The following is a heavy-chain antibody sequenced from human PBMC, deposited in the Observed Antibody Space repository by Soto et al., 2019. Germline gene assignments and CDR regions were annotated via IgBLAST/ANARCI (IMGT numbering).Heavy chain of an antibody. J-gene: IGHJ6*02. V-gene: IGHV2-5*02. CDR1: GLSLSTTGVG. D-gene: IGHD2-21*02. Sequence: QITLKESGPTLVKPTQTLTLTCTFSGLSLSTTGVGVGWIRQPPGKALEWLALLYWDDDKRYSPSMKSRLTLTKDTSKNQVVLTMTNMDPVDTATYYCVQSRCGGDCLQSYSSHSYYGLDVWGQGTTVTVSS. CDR2: LYWDDDK. CDR3: VQSRCGGDCLQSYSSHSYYGLDV.